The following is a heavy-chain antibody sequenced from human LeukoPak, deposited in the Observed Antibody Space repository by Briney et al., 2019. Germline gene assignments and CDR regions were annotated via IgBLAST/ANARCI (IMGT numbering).Heavy chain of an antibody. CDR2: IYYSGST. Sequence: SEALSLTCTVSGGSIISSSYYWGWIRQPSGKGLEWIGSIYYSGSTYYNPSLKSRVTISVDTSKNQFSLKLSSVTAADTAVYYCARVFWSRGTNVRNWFDPWGQGTLVTVSS. J-gene: IGHJ5*02. D-gene: IGHD1/OR15-1a*01. V-gene: IGHV4-39*07. CDR1: GGSIISSSYY. CDR3: ARVFWSRGTNVRNWFDP.